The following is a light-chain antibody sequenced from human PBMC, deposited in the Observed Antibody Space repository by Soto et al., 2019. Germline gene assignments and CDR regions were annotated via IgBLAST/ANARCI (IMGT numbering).Light chain of an antibody. CDR3: SSYTGNVV. V-gene: IGLV2-14*01. Sequence: QSALTQPVSVSGSPGQSITISCTGTSSDVGGYNYVSWYQQHPGKAPKLMIYDVSARPSGVSNRFSGSKSGNTASLTISGLQAEDEADYYCSSYTGNVVFGGGTQLTVL. CDR2: DVS. CDR1: SSDVGGYNY. J-gene: IGLJ2*01.